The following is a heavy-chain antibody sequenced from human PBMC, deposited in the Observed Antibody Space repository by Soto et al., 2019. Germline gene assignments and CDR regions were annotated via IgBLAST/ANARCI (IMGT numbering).Heavy chain of an antibody. Sequence: SDTLSLTCTVSGGSISSGGYYWSWIRQHPGKGLEWIGYIYYSGSTYYNPSLKSRVTISVDTSKNQFSLKLSSVTAADTAVCYCARTYYYDSSGYYSGHWFDPWGQGTLVTVSS. CDR2: IYYSGST. V-gene: IGHV4-31*03. J-gene: IGHJ5*02. D-gene: IGHD3-22*01. CDR1: GGSISSGGYY. CDR3: ARTYYYDSSGYYSGHWFDP.